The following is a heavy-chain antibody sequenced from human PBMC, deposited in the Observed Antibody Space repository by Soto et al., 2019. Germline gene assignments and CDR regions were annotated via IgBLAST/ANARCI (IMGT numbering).Heavy chain of an antibody. D-gene: IGHD2-2*01. Sequence: GASVKVSCKASGYTFTGYYMHWVRQAPGQGLEWMGWINPNSGGTNYAQKFQGRVTMTRDTSISTAYMELSRLRSDDTAVYYCARANEGRVVVPAAPSYGMDVWGQGTTVTVSS. J-gene: IGHJ6*02. V-gene: IGHV1-2*02. CDR3: ARANEGRVVVPAAPSYGMDV. CDR2: INPNSGGT. CDR1: GYTFTGYY.